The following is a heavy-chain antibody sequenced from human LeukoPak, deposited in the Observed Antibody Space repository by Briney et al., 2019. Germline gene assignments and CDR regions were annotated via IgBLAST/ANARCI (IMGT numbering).Heavy chain of an antibody. CDR3: ARVYVPQDLVHAFHI. V-gene: IGHV4-4*07. CDR1: GPSITSYY. D-gene: IGHD3-10*02. Sequence: SETLSLTCSVSGPSITSYYWSWIRQPAGKGLEWIVLFYTSGSPKYNPSLKSRVTMSVDASKNYFSLRLSYVTAADTAVYYCARVYVPQDLVHAFHIWGRGPMVSVSS. J-gene: IGHJ3*02. CDR2: FYTSGSP.